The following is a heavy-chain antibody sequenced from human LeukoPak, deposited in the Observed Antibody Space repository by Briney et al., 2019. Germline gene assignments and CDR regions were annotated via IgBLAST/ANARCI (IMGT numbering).Heavy chain of an antibody. CDR1: GGSFSGYY. V-gene: IGHV4-34*01. D-gene: IGHD2-2*01. CDR2: INHSGST. CDR3: ARYQSSYYGMDV. J-gene: IGHJ6*02. Sequence: PSETLSLTCAVYGGSFSGYYWSWIRQPPGKGLEWIGEINHSGSTNYNPSLKSRVTISVDTSKNQFSLKLSSVTAADTAVYYCARYQSSYYGMDVWGQGTRSPSP.